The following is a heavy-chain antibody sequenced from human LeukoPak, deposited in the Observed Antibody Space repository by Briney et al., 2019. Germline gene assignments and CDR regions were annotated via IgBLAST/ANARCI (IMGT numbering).Heavy chain of an antibody. J-gene: IGHJ6*03. V-gene: IGHV3-7*01. CDR1: GFSFGTYW. D-gene: IGHD3-16*02. CDR2: IKEDGSEK. Sequence: GSLRLSCVASGFSFGTYWMTWVRQAPGKGLEWVANIKEDGSEKYYVDSVKGRFTMSRDNAKNSVYLQMNRLRVEDTAVYYCARRSYRGVIGLYFYYYMDVWGKGTPVTVSS. CDR3: ARRSYRGVIGLYFYYYMDV.